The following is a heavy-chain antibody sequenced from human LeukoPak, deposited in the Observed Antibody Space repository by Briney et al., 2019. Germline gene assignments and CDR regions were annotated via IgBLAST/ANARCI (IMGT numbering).Heavy chain of an antibody. CDR2: IIPIFGTA. J-gene: IGHJ6*02. CDR3: ARGGRYYDFWSGTKYGMDV. D-gene: IGHD3-3*01. CDR1: GDTFSSYA. V-gene: IGHV1-69*05. Sequence: ASVKVSCKASGDTFSSYAISWVRQAPGQGLEWMGGIIPIFGTANYAQKFQGRVTMTRNTSISTAYMELSSLRSEDTAVYYCARGGRYYDFWSGTKYGMDVWGQGTTVTVSS.